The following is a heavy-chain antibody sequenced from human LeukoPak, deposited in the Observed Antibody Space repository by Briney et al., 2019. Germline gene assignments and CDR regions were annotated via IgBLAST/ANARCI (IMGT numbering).Heavy chain of an antibody. CDR1: GGTFSSYA. CDR2: ISTYNNNT. J-gene: IGHJ4*02. V-gene: IGHV1-18*01. D-gene: IGHD1-26*01. CDR3: ARVSGSYRGAIDY. Sequence: GASVKVSCKASGGTFSSYAFSWVRQAPGQGLGWLGWISTYNNNTHYAQKFQVRVTMTTDTSTSTAYMELRSLRSDDTAVYHCARVSGSYRGAIDYWGQGTLVTVSS.